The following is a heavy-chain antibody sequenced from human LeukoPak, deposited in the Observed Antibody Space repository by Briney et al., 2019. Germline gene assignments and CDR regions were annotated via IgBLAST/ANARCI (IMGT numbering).Heavy chain of an antibody. D-gene: IGHD1-1*01. Sequence: GGSLRLSCAASGFTFSKFHMGWVRQAPGRGLEWVSAISASGDVTFYADSLRGRFTISRDNSKSTLCLQMNGLRAEDTAIFYCAKSLFTSATGTGRAFHIWGQGTRVTVSS. V-gene: IGHV3-23*01. CDR1: GFTFSKFH. J-gene: IGHJ3*02. CDR2: ISASGDVT. CDR3: AKSLFTSATGTGRAFHI.